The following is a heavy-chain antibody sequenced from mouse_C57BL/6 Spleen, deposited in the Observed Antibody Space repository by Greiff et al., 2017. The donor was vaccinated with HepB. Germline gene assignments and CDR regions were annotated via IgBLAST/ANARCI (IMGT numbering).Heavy chain of an antibody. D-gene: IGHD2-3*01. CDR3: ARERDDGYSWFAY. Sequence: QVQLQQPGAELVKPGASVKMSCKASGYTFTSYWITWVKQRPGQGLEWIGDIYPGSGSTNYNEKFKSKATLTVDTSSSTAYMQLSSLTSEDSAVYYCARERDDGYSWFAYWGQGTLVTVSA. CDR2: IYPGSGST. CDR1: GYTFTSYW. J-gene: IGHJ3*01. V-gene: IGHV1-55*01.